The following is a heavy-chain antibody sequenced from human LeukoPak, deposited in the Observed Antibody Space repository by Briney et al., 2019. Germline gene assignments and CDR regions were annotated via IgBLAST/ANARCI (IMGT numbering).Heavy chain of an antibody. CDR1: GGSVASTGRY. CDR3: GRHVSNGWDYHHGLDV. Sequence: SETLSLTCTVSGGSVASTGRYWGWIRHPPGKGLEWIGSAYYTGDIYSPPSLNSRLTISVYTSKNQFALTLTSVTAADTAVYYCGRHVSNGWDYHHGLDVWGRGTTVTVSS. CDR2: AYYTGDI. D-gene: IGHD6-25*01. V-gene: IGHV4-39*01. J-gene: IGHJ6*02.